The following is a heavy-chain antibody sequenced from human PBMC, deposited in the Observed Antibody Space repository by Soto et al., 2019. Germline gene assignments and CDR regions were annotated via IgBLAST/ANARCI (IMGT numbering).Heavy chain of an antibody. CDR1: GYTFTSYG. D-gene: IGHD3-16*01. V-gene: IGHV1-3*01. CDR2: INAGNGNT. CDR3: ARGLNVYYFDY. Sequence: QVQLVQSGAEVKKPGASVKVSCKASGYTFTSYGMHWVRQAPGQRLEWMGWINAGNGNTKHSQKFQGRVTITRDPSASTAYMELSSLRSEDTAVYYCARGLNVYYFDYWGQGTLFTVSS. J-gene: IGHJ4*02.